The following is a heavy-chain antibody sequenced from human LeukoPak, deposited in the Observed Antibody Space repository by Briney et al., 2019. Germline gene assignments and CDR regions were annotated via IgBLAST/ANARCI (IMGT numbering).Heavy chain of an antibody. Sequence: SETLSLTCAVYGGSFSGYYWSWIRQPPGKGLEWIGEINHSGSTNYNPSLKSRVTISVDTSKNQFSLKLSSVTAADTAVYYCARGRPMGYCSSTSCYNYYYYGMDVWGQGTTVTVSS. CDR2: INHSGST. V-gene: IGHV4-34*01. J-gene: IGHJ6*02. D-gene: IGHD2-2*02. CDR3: ARGRPMGYCSSTSCYNYYYYGMDV. CDR1: GGSFSGYY.